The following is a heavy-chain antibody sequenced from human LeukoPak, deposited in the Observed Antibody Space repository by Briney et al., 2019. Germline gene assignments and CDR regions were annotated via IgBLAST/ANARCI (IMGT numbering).Heavy chain of an antibody. Sequence: SETLSLTGTVSGGSISSYSWSWIRQPPGKGLEWIGYIYHSGSTYYNPSLKSRVTISVDSSKNQFSLKLSSVTAADTAVYYCGRSHLVQYYFDYWGQGNLVTVSS. CDR3: GRSHLVQYYFDY. J-gene: IGHJ4*02. CDR1: GGSISSYS. CDR2: IYHSGST. D-gene: IGHD2-8*02. V-gene: IGHV4-30-2*01.